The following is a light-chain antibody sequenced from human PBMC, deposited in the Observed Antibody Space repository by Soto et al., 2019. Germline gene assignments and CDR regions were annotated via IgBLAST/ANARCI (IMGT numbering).Light chain of an antibody. CDR2: EVS. CDR1: SSDVGAYNY. J-gene: IGLJ3*02. V-gene: IGLV2-8*01. Sequence: QSALTQPPSASGSPGQSVTISCTGTSSDVGAYNYVSWYQQHPGKAPKLMIYEVSKRRSGVPDRFYASKSGNTASLTVSGLQAEDEAAYYCSSYAGSRVFGGGTKRTVL. CDR3: SSYAGSRV.